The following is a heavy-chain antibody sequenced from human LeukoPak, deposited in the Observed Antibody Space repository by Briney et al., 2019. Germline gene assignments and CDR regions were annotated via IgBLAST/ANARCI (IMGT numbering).Heavy chain of an antibody. Sequence: SETLSLTCTVSGGSISSSSYYWGWIRQPPGKGLEWIGSIYYSGSTYYNPSLKSRVTISVDTSKNQFSLKLSSVTAADTAVYYCARGSREELWFGELLYYFDYWGQGTLVTVSS. V-gene: IGHV4-39*07. J-gene: IGHJ4*02. CDR1: GGSISSSSYY. CDR3: ARGSREELWFGELLYYFDY. D-gene: IGHD3-10*01. CDR2: IYYSGST.